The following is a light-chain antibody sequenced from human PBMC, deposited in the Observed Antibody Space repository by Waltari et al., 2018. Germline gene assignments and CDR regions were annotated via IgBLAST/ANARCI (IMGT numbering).Light chain of an antibody. CDR2: DAS. CDR3: QQRSKWPLT. V-gene: IGKV3-11*01. J-gene: IGKJ1*01. Sequence: EIVLTQSPATLSLSPGERATLSCRASQSVGISLARYQQKPGQAHRLLIYDASNRATGIPVSFSGSGSGTDFTLTISSLEPEDFAVYYCQQRSKWPLTFGQGTKVEIK. CDR1: QSVGIS.